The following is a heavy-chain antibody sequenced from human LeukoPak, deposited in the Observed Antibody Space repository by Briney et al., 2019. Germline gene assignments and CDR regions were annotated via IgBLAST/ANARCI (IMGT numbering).Heavy chain of an antibody. D-gene: IGHD1-1*01. V-gene: IGHV3-48*02. CDR1: GFTFSTYT. CDR2: ITSSSSPI. Sequence: PGGSLRLSCAASGFTFSTYTMNWVRQAPGKGLEWVSYITSSSSPIYYADSVKGRFTISRDNAKNSVYLQMNSLRDEDTAVYYCARDRVRNFDYWGQGTLVTVSS. J-gene: IGHJ4*02. CDR3: ARDRVRNFDY.